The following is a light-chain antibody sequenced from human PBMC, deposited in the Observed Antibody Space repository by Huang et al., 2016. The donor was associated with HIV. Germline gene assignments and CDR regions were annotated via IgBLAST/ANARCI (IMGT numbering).Light chain of an antibody. Sequence: DVVLTQSPLSLPVTLGQPASISCKSIHSLLHSDGNTYLNWFLQRPGQSPRRLIYKVSNRDFGVPARVSGSGSGADFTLTISRVEADDIGVYYCMQGTHWPQTFGQGTKVEVK. CDR1: HSLLHSDGNTY. V-gene: IGKV2-30*02. CDR3: MQGTHWPQT. J-gene: IGKJ1*01. CDR2: KVS.